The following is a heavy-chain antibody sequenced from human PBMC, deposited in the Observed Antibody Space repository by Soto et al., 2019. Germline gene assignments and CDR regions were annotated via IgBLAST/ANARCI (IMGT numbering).Heavy chain of an antibody. CDR3: ARGRWYYDSSGYPIDY. CDR2: IIPIFGTA. V-gene: IGHV1-69*01. CDR1: GGTFSSYA. J-gene: IGHJ4*02. Sequence: QVQLVQSGAEVKKPGSSVKVSCKASGGTFSSYAISWVRQAPGQGLEWMGGIIPIFGTANYAQKFQGRVTITADESTSPAYMALSSLRSEDTAVYYCARGRWYYDSSGYPIDYWGQGTLVTVSS. D-gene: IGHD3-22*01.